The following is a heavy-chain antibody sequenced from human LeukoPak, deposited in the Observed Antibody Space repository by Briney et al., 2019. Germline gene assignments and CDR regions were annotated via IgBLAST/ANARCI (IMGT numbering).Heavy chain of an antibody. CDR1: GDSISSRY. CDR3: ARDGRHDNNHWFDS. V-gene: IGHV4-59*11. J-gene: IGHJ5*01. Sequence: SETLSLTCIVSGDSISSRYWGWIRQPPGKGLEWIGYIYYTGNTTYNPSLKSRVTMSVDMSKNQFSLKMTSVTAADTAVYYCARDGRHDNNHWFDSWGPGNLVPVSP. D-gene: IGHD5-24*01. CDR2: IYYTGNT.